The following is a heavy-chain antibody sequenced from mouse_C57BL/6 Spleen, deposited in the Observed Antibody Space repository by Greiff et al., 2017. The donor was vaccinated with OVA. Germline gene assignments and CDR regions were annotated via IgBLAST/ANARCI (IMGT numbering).Heavy chain of an antibody. Sequence: ESGPGLVKPSQSLSLTCSVTGYSITSGYYWNWIRQFPGNKLEWMGYISYDGSNNYNPSLKNRISITRDTSKNQFFLKLNSVTTEDTATYYCAREGLDNAMDYWGQGTSVTVSS. D-gene: IGHD3-3*01. CDR3: AREGLDNAMDY. CDR2: ISYDGSN. J-gene: IGHJ4*01. CDR1: GYSITSGYY. V-gene: IGHV3-6*01.